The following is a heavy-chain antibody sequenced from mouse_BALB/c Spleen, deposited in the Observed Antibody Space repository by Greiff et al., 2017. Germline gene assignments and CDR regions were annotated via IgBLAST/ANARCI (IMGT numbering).Heavy chain of an antibody. CDR3: ARSTTAYYAMDY. Sequence: VQLKESGPGLVKPSQSLSLTCTVTGYSITSDYAWNWIRQFPGNKLEWLGYISYSGSTSYNPSLKSRISITRDTSKNQFFLQLNSVTTEDTATYYCARSTTAYYAMDYWGQGTSVTVSS. CDR1: GYSITSDYA. D-gene: IGHD1-2*01. CDR2: ISYSGST. V-gene: IGHV3-2*02. J-gene: IGHJ4*01.